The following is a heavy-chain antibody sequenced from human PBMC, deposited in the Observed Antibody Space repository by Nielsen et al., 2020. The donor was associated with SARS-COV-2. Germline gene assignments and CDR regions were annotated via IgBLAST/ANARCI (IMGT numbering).Heavy chain of an antibody. CDR1: GYTFTNYY. J-gene: IGHJ4*02. D-gene: IGHD2-2*01. V-gene: IGHV1-46*01. CDR3: ARAQLRSTWDFDS. Sequence: ASVKVFCKASGYTFTNYYMHWVRQAPGQGLEWMGIINPSGGTTIYAQKFQGRVTMTRDTSTSTVYMELTTLRSEDTATYYCARAQLRSTWDFDSWGQGTLVTVSS. CDR2: INPSGGTT.